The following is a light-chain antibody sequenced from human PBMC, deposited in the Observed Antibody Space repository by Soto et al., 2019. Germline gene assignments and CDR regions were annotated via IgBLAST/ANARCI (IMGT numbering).Light chain of an antibody. Sequence: EIMVAQSPDTLSVSPGERTTHSCTSSQSFMSSLAWYQQKPGQAPRLLIYGACTRATGIPARFSGSGSGTEFTLTVSSLQSEDFAVYFCQLYNNWPLTFGGGTKVDIK. CDR3: QLYNNWPLT. CDR1: QSFMSS. J-gene: IGKJ4*01. V-gene: IGKV3-15*01. CDR2: GAC.